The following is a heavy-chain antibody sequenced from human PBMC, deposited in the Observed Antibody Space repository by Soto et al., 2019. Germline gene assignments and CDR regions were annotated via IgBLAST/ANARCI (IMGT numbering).Heavy chain of an antibody. D-gene: IGHD2-2*01. J-gene: IGHJ5*02. Sequence: QVQLVQSGAEVKKPGSSVKVSCKASGGTFSSYAISWVRQAPGQGLEWMGGIIPIFGTANYAQKFQGRVTITADESTSTAYMELSSLRSEDTAVYYCARVPWYCSGTSCFNWFDPWGQGTLFTVSS. V-gene: IGHV1-69*01. CDR1: GGTFSSYA. CDR2: IIPIFGTA. CDR3: ARVPWYCSGTSCFNWFDP.